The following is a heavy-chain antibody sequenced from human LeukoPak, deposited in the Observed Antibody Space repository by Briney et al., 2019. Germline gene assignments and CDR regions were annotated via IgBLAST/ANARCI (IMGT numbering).Heavy chain of an antibody. V-gene: IGHV3-23*01. CDR2: ITGSGRRT. J-gene: IGHJ3*02. CDR3: SKDPNGDYVGAFDM. CDR1: GLTLSNYA. Sequence: GRSLRLSCTASGLTLSNYATTWVRQAPGKGLEWVSSITGSGRRTYYADSVKGRFSVSRDNSQNTVFLHMNSLRADDTALYYCSKDPNGDYVGAFDMWGPGTMVTVSS. D-gene: IGHD4-17*01.